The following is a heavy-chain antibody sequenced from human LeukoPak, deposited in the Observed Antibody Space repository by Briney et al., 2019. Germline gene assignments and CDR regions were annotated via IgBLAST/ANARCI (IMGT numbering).Heavy chain of an antibody. D-gene: IGHD2-2*01. CDR3: AKDFRVVPAAMDFDY. CDR1: EFTFSSFA. CDR2: ISGSGDST. Sequence: GGSLRLSCAASEFTFSSFAMTWVRQAPGKGLEWVSSISGSGDSTYYADSVKGRFTISRDNSKNTLYLQMNSLRAEDTAVYYCAKDFRVVPAAMDFDYWGQGTLVTVSS. V-gene: IGHV3-23*01. J-gene: IGHJ4*02.